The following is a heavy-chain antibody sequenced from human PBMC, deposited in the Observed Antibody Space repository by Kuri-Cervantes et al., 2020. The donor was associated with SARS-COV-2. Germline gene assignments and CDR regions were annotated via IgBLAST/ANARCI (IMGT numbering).Heavy chain of an antibody. CDR2: ISWDGGST. D-gene: IGHD2-15*01. CDR1: GFTFDDYA. J-gene: IGHJ1*01. Sequence: GGSLRLSCAASGFTFDDYAMHWVRQAPGKGLEWVSLISWDGGSTYYADSVKGRFTISRDNSKNSLYLQMNSLRAEDTALYYCARGVVAATPGFFQHWGQGTLVTVSS. CDR3: ARGVVAATPGFFQH. V-gene: IGHV3-43D*03.